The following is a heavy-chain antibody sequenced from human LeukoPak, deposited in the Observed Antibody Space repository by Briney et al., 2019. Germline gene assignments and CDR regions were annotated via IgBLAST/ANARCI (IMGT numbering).Heavy chain of an antibody. CDR3: ARDLPYGRRFDY. Sequence: ASVKVSCKASGSTFTGYYMHWVRQAPGQGLEWMGWINPNSGGTNYAQKLQGRVTMTTDTSTSTAYMELRSLRSDDTAVYYCARDLPYGRRFDYWGQGTLVTVSS. V-gene: IGHV1-2*02. CDR1: GSTFTGYY. J-gene: IGHJ4*02. D-gene: IGHD4-17*01. CDR2: INPNSGGT.